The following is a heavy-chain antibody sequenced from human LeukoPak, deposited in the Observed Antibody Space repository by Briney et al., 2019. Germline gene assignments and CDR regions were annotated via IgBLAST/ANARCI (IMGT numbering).Heavy chain of an antibody. J-gene: IGHJ4*02. CDR1: GYTFTSYG. Sequence: GASVKVSCKASGYTFTSYGISWVRQAPGQGLEWMGWISAYNGNTNYAQKLQGRVTMTTDTSTSTAYMELRSLRSDDTAVYYCARDLEASGSYYGLLDYWGQGTLVTVSS. D-gene: IGHD1-26*01. CDR3: ARDLEASGSYYGLLDY. V-gene: IGHV1-18*01. CDR2: ISAYNGNT.